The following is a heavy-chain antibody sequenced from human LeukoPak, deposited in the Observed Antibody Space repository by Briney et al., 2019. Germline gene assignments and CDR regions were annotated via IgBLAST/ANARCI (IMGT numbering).Heavy chain of an antibody. V-gene: IGHV4-30-4*08. Sequence: SETLSLTCTVSGDSISSGDYYWSWIRQPPGKGLEWIAYIYHTGSTYYNPSLRSRVIISVDTSKNQFSLKLSSMTAADMAVYYCARVDGPLDIWGQGTMVTVSS. CDR1: GDSISSGDYY. J-gene: IGHJ3*02. CDR3: ARVDGPLDI. CDR2: IYHTGST. D-gene: IGHD5-24*01.